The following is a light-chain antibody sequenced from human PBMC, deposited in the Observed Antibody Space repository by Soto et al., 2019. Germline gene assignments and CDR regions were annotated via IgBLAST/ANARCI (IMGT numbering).Light chain of an antibody. Sequence: IVMTQSPATLSVSPGERATLSCRASQSVSSNLTWYQQKTGQAPRLLIYGASTRATGIPARFSGSGSGTEFTLTISSLQSEDFAVYYCQQYNNWPPLTFGGGTKVDIK. V-gene: IGKV3-15*01. CDR3: QQYNNWPPLT. CDR1: QSVSSN. CDR2: GAS. J-gene: IGKJ4*01.